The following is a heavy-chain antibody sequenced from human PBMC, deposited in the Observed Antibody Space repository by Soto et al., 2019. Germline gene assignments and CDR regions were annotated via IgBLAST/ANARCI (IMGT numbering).Heavy chain of an antibody. V-gene: IGHV1-2*04. CDR2: INPNSGGT. J-gene: IGHJ3*02. D-gene: IGHD6-25*01. CDR3: AREWGIAARGYALDI. Sequence: ASVKVSCKASGYTFTGYYMHWVRQAPGQGLEWMGWINPNSGGTNYAQKFQGWVTMTRDTSISTAYMELSRRRSDDTAVYYCAREWGIAARGYALDIWGQGTMVTVS. CDR1: GYTFTGYY.